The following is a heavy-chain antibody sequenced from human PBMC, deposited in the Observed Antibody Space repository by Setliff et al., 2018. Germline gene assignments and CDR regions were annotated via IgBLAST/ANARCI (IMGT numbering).Heavy chain of an antibody. D-gene: IGHD5-12*01. CDR3: ARERGDIVTTTSYYYYLDV. Sequence: SVKVSCKASGYTFTTYAISWMRQAPGQGLEWMGGIIPIFGTTNYAQRFQGRVTITTDESTSTAYMELSSLRSEDTAVYYCARERGDIVTTTSYYYYLDVWGKGTTVTVSS. V-gene: IGHV1-69*05. CDR2: IIPIFGTT. CDR1: GYTFTTYA. J-gene: IGHJ6*03.